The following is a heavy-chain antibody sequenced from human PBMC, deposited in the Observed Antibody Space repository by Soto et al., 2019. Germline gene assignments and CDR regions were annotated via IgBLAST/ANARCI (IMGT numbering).Heavy chain of an antibody. CDR3: ARDPSYYGMDV. CDR1: GYTFTSYG. Sequence: GASVKVSCKASGYTFTSYGISWVRQAPGQGLEWMGWISAYNGNTNYAQKFQVRVTLTTDTSASTAYMELSSLRSEDTAVYYCARDPSYYGMDVWGQGTTVTVSS. V-gene: IGHV1-18*01. J-gene: IGHJ6*02. CDR2: ISAYNGNT.